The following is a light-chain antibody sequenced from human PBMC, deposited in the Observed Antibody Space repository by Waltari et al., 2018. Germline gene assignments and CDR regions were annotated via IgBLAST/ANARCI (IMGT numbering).Light chain of an antibody. Sequence: DIQMTQSPSPLSASVGDRVTITCRASQGISSYLAWYQQKPGKAPKVLIYKASTLQSGVPSRFSGSGSGADFTLTISNLQPEDFATYYCQQHKSNPPTFGQGTKVEIK. CDR3: QQHKSNPPT. V-gene: IGKV1-16*01. J-gene: IGKJ1*01. CDR2: KAS. CDR1: QGISSY.